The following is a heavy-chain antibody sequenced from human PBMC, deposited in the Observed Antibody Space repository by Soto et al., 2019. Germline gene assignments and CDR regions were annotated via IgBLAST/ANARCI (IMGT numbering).Heavy chain of an antibody. CDR3: ARDTGDGTFDF. Sequence: QVHLVQSGAEVRKPGASVKVSCKASGYTFSSYAMHWVRQAPGQRLEGMGWINAGYGNTKSSQKFQDRVTISRDTSASTAYMELTSLRSEDTAVYYCARDTGDGTFDFWGQGTLVTVSS. J-gene: IGHJ4*02. D-gene: IGHD7-27*01. V-gene: IGHV1-3*01. CDR2: INAGYGNT. CDR1: GYTFSSYA.